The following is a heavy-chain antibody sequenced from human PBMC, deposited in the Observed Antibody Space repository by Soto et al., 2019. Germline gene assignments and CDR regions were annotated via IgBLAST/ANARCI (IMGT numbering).Heavy chain of an antibody. V-gene: IGHV3-30-3*01. CDR1: GFTFSSYD. Sequence: GGSLRLSCAASGFTFSSYDMHWVRQAPGKGLEWVAVISYDGSNKYYADSVKGRFTISRDNSKNTLYLQMNSLRAEDTAVYYCAREGRIDGEYYGMDVWGQGTTVTVSS. J-gene: IGHJ6*02. CDR2: ISYDGSNK. D-gene: IGHD3-16*02. CDR3: AREGRIDGEYYGMDV.